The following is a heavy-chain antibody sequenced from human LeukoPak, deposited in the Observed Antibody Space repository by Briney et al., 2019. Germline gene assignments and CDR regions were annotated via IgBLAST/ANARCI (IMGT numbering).Heavy chain of an antibody. CDR1: GYAFTNYA. J-gene: IGHJ4*02. CDR3: ARGLWSAHRREYYFDS. D-gene: IGHD3-3*01. V-gene: IGHV1-3*01. CDR2: INAGNGDT. Sequence: ASVKVSCKASGYAFTNYAVNWLRQAPGQRLEWMGWINAGNGDTKFSQNYQARVTITRDASASTAYMELSSLTSEDTAVYFCARGLWSAHRREYYFDSWGQGTLVTVSS.